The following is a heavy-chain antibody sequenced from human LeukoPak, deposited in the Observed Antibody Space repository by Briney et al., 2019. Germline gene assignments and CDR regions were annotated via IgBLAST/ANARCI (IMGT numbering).Heavy chain of an antibody. CDR1: GGSFSGYY. CDR3: ATPYSSSTAFDI. Sequence: SETLSLTCAVYGGSFSGYYWSWIRQPPGKGLEWIGEINHSGSTNYNPSLKSRVTISVDTSKNQFSLKLSSVTAADTAVYYCATPYSSSTAFDIWGQGTMVTVSS. CDR2: INHSGST. V-gene: IGHV4-34*01. D-gene: IGHD6-6*01. J-gene: IGHJ3*02.